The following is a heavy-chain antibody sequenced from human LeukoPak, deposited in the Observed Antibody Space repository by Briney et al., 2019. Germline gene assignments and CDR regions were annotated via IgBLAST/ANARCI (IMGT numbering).Heavy chain of an antibody. Sequence: PSETLSLTCTVSGGSISSSSYYWGWIRQPPGKGLEWIGSIYYSGSTYYNPSLKSRVTISVDTSKNQFSLKLSSVTAADTAVYYCARVDSSGYHPFDCWGQGTLVTVSS. CDR2: IYYSGST. CDR3: ARVDSSGYHPFDC. V-gene: IGHV4-39*07. J-gene: IGHJ4*02. D-gene: IGHD3-22*01. CDR1: GGSISSSSYY.